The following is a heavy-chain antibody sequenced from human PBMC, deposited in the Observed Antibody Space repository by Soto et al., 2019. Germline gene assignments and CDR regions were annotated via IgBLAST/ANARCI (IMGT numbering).Heavy chain of an antibody. V-gene: IGHV3-30-3*01. Sequence: GGSLRLSCAASGFTFSSYAMHWVRQAPGKGLEWVAAISYDGSNKYYADSVKGRFTISRDNSKNTLYLQMNSLRAEDTAVYYCARDIAVAGTSYYGMDVWGQGTTVTFSS. J-gene: IGHJ6*02. CDR1: GFTFSSYA. CDR2: ISYDGSNK. CDR3: ARDIAVAGTSYYGMDV. D-gene: IGHD6-19*01.